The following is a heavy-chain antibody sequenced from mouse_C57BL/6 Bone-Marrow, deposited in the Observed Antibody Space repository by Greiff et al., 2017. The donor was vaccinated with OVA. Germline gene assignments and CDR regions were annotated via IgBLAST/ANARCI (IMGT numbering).Heavy chain of an antibody. CDR2: IHPSDSDT. Sequence: QVQLQQPGAELVKPGASVKVSCKASGYTFTSYWMHWVKQRPGQGLEWIGRIHPSDSDTNYNQKFTGKATLTVDKSSSTASMQLSSLTSEDSAFYYCAIGGYDYPYYAMDYWGQGTSVTVSS. D-gene: IGHD2-4*01. V-gene: IGHV1-74*01. CDR1: GYTFTSYW. CDR3: AIGGYDYPYYAMDY. J-gene: IGHJ4*01.